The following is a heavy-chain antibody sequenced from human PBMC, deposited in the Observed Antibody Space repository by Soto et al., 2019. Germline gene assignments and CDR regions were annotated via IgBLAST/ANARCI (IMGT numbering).Heavy chain of an antibody. D-gene: IGHD6-13*01. CDR3: AAVAAPGTYGFDF. V-gene: IGHV4-39*01. CDR2: IYYSENT. CDR1: GDSLGSNSYY. J-gene: IGHJ4*02. Sequence: SETLSLICTVSGDSLGSNSYYWRWIRQSPGKGLDCIGNIYYSENTFYNPSLKSRLTISVDTSKNQIYLHLSAVTATDTAIFYCAAVAAPGTYGFDFWGEVTLVTVS.